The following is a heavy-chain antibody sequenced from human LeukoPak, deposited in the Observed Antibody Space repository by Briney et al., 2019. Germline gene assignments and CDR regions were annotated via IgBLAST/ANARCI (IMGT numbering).Heavy chain of an antibody. D-gene: IGHD6-13*01. CDR2: NYYSGTT. CDR3: ARRGIAAAGYDY. Sequence: SETLSLTCTVSGGSISSYYWSWIRQPPGKGLEWIGYNYYSGTTNYNPSLKSRVTILVDTSKNQFSLNLSSVTAADTAVYYCARRGIAAAGYDYWGQGTLVTVSS. V-gene: IGHV4-59*08. CDR1: GGSISSYY. J-gene: IGHJ4*02.